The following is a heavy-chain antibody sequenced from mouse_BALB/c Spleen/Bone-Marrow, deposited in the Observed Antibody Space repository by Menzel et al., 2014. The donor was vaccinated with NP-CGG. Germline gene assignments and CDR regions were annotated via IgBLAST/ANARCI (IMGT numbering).Heavy chain of an antibody. CDR1: GFNIKDTY. J-gene: IGHJ3*01. CDR2: IDPANGNT. V-gene: IGHV14-3*02. D-gene: IGHD1-2*01. Sequence: VQLQQSGAELVKPGASVRLSCTASGFNIKDTYMHWVKQRPEQGLEWIGRIDPANGNTKYDPKFQGKATITADTSSNTAYMQLSSLTCEDSAVYYCARGGRRPAWFVYWGQGTLVTVSA. CDR3: ARGGRRPAWFVY.